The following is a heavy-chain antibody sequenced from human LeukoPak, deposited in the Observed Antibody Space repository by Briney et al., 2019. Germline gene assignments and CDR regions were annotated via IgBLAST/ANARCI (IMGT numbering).Heavy chain of an antibody. CDR1: GGTFSSYA. J-gene: IGHJ4*02. D-gene: IGHD4-17*01. Sequence: GASVKVSCKASGGTFSSYAISWVRQAPGQGLEWMGGFDPEDGETIYAQKFQGRVTMTEDTSTDTAYMELSSLRSEDTAVYYCATARVTTSGTDFDYWGQGTLVTVSS. V-gene: IGHV1-24*01. CDR2: FDPEDGET. CDR3: ATARVTTSGTDFDY.